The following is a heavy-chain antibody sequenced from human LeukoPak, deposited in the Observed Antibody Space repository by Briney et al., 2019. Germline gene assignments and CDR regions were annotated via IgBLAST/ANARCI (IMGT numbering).Heavy chain of an antibody. CDR3: AREFGYCSGGSCYWRNNWFDP. CDR1: GGTFSSYA. V-gene: IGHV1-69*06. CDR2: IIPIFGTA. Sequence: AAVKVSCKASGGTFSSYAISWVRQAPGQGLEWMGGIIPIFGTANYAQKFQGRVTITADKSTSTAYMELSSLRSEDTAVYYCAREFGYCSGGSCYWRNNWFDPWGQGTLVTVSS. D-gene: IGHD2-15*01. J-gene: IGHJ5*02.